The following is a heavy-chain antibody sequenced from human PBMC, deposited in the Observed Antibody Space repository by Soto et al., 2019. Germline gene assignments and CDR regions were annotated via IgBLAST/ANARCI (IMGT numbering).Heavy chain of an antibody. CDR1: GGTFSSYA. D-gene: IGHD3-3*01. Sequence: ASVKVSCKASGGTFSSYAISWVRQAPGQGLEWMGGIIPILGIANYAQKFQGRVTITADKSTSTAYMELSSLISEDTAVYYCATTIFGVVIIRNYYYGMDVWGQGTTVTVSS. CDR3: ATTIFGVVIIRNYYYGMDV. CDR2: IIPILGIA. J-gene: IGHJ6*02. V-gene: IGHV1-69*10.